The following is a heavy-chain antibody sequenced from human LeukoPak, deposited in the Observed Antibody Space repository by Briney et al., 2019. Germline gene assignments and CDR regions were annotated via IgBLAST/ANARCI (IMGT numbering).Heavy chain of an antibody. CDR1: GFTFSSYG. CDR3: AKGIAVAGVLFDY. Sequence: GGSLRLSCAASGFTFSSYGMHWVRQAPGKGLEWVAVIWYDGSNKYYADSVKGRFTISRDNPKNTLYLQMNSLRAEDTAVYYCAKGIAVAGVLFDYWGQGTLVTVSS. J-gene: IGHJ4*02. V-gene: IGHV3-33*06. D-gene: IGHD6-19*01. CDR2: IWYDGSNK.